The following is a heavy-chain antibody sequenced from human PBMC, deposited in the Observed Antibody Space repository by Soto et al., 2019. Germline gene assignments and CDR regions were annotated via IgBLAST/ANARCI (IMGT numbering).Heavy chain of an antibody. CDR3: ARDSGGNSENYYGLVV. CDR2: IDRSGST. D-gene: IGHD1-1*01. J-gene: IGHJ6*02. V-gene: IGHV4-31*03. Sequence: QVQLQESGPGLVKPSQTLSLSCNVYGVSVSSGDYYWSWIRQHAGGGLEWIGYIDRSGSTYYKPSLRGRVIMSVDTSTNQIYLRLLSVTAADTAMYYCARDSGGNSENYYGLVVWGHGTTVTVSS. CDR1: GVSVSSGDYY.